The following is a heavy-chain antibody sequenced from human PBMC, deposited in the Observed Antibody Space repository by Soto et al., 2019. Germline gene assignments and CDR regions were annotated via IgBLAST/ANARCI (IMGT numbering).Heavy chain of an antibody. J-gene: IGHJ6*02. D-gene: IGHD2-2*01. CDR3: SSHSSLRGYCISTSCYGYYYGMDV. CDR2: IIPIFGTA. V-gene: IGHV1-69*12. CDR1: GGTFSSYA. Sequence: QVQLVQSGAEVKKPGSSVKVSCKASGGTFSSYAISWVRQAPGHGLEWMGGIIPIFGTADYAQNFQGRVTITADESTRTAYMELRSLRSDDTAVYYCSSHSSLRGYCISTSCYGYYYGMDVWGQGTTVTVSS.